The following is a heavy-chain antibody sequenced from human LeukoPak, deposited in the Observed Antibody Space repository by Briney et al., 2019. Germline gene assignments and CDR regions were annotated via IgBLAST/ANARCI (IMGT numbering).Heavy chain of an antibody. Sequence: GGSLRLSCAASAFRFSSYGMHWVRQAPGKGPEWVAFIRSDSSNQYYADSVKGRFTISRDNSKNTLYLEMNSQRAEDTAVYYCARDPAEQWLGGFDYWGQGTLVTVSS. CDR2: IRSDSSNQ. D-gene: IGHD6-19*01. CDR3: ARDPAEQWLGGFDY. CDR1: AFRFSSYG. J-gene: IGHJ4*02. V-gene: IGHV3-30*02.